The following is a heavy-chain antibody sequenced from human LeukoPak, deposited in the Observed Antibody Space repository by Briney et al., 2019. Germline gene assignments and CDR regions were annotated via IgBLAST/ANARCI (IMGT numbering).Heavy chain of an antibody. CDR1: GFTFSNYW. CDR3: AITGGGNYRDYFDY. D-gene: IGHD1-26*01. CDR2: IKQDGSEK. V-gene: IGHV3-7*01. Sequence: PGGSLGLSCAASGFTFSNYWMSWVRQAPGTGLEWVANIKQDGSEKYYVDSVKGRFTISRDNTKNSLYLQMNRLRAEDTAVYYCAITGGGNYRDYFDYWGQGTLVTVSS. J-gene: IGHJ4*02.